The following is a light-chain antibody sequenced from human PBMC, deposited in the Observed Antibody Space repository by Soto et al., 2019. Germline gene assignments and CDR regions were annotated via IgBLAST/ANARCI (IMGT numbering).Light chain of an antibody. CDR1: SSNIGAGYD. Sequence: QSVLTQPPSVSGAPGQRVTISCTGSSSNIGAGYDVHWYQQLPGTAPKLLIYGNSNRPSGVPDRFSGSKSGTSASLAINGLQAEGEADYFCQSYDSSLSVVFGAGTKVTVL. V-gene: IGLV1-40*01. J-gene: IGLJ2*01. CDR2: GNS. CDR3: QSYDSSLSVV.